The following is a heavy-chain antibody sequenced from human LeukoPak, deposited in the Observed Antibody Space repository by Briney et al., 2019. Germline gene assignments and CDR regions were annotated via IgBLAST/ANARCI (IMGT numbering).Heavy chain of an antibody. J-gene: IGHJ4*02. CDR3: GGTYDILSEYYFDY. CDR2: ISHDGSNK. V-gene: IGHV3-30*03. Sequence: GGSLRLSCVASGFSFSTNGMYWVRQAPGKGLEWVALISHDGSNKYYADSAKGRFTISRDNSKNTLYLQMNSLRAEDTAVYYCGGTYDILSEYYFDYWGQGTLVTVSS. D-gene: IGHD3-9*01. CDR1: GFSFSTNG.